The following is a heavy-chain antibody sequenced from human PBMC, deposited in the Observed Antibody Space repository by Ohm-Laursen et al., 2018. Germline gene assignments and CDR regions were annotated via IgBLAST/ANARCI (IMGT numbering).Heavy chain of an antibody. Sequence: SVKVSCKASGSTFTGYYMHWVRQAPGQGLEWIGWIVVGSGNTNYAQKFQERVTITRDMSTSTAYMELSSLRSEDTAVYYCATGRGSYPERWGQGTLVTVSS. CDR3: ATGRGSYPER. CDR1: GSTFTGYY. D-gene: IGHD1-26*01. V-gene: IGHV1-58*02. CDR2: IVVGSGNT. J-gene: IGHJ4*02.